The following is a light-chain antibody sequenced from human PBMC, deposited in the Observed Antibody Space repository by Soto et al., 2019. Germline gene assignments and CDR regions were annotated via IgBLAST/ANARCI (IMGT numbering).Light chain of an antibody. CDR3: QQYGSSPLT. J-gene: IGKJ4*01. V-gene: IGKV3-20*01. CDR1: QSVSSSY. Sequence: EIVLTQSSGTLSLSPGERATLSCRASQSVSSSYLAWYQQKPGQAPRLLIYGASSRATGIPDRFSGSGSGTNFTLTISRQEPEDFAVYYCQQYGSSPLTFGGGTKVESK. CDR2: GAS.